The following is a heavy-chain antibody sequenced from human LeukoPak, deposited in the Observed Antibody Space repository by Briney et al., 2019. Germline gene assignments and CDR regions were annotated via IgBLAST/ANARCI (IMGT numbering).Heavy chain of an antibody. D-gene: IGHD2-2*01. J-gene: IGHJ6*03. CDR1: GGTFSSYA. Sequence: SVKLSCKASGGTFSSYAISWVRQAPGQGLEWMGRIIPILGIANYAQKFQGRVTITADKSTSTAYMELSSLRSEDTAVYYCASNIVVVPAAIINYYYYMDVWGEGTTVTVSS. CDR2: IIPILGIA. V-gene: IGHV1-69*04. CDR3: ASNIVVVPAAIINYYYYMDV.